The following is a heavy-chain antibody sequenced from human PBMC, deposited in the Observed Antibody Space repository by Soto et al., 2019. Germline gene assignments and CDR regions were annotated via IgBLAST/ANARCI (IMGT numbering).Heavy chain of an antibody. CDR1: GYTFTSYG. J-gene: IGHJ4*02. CDR3: ARPIYCTNGVCRGLVHFDY. CDR2: ISAYNGNT. V-gene: IGHV1-18*01. D-gene: IGHD2-8*01. Sequence: ASVKVSCKASGYTFTSYGISWVRQAPGQGLEWMGWISAYNGNTNYAQKLQGRVTMTTDTSTSTAYMELRSLRSDDTAVYYCARPIYCTNGVCRGLVHFDYWGQGTLVTVSS.